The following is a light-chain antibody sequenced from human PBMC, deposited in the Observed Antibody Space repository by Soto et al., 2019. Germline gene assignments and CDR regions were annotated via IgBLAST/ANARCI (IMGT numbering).Light chain of an antibody. Sequence: QAVVTQPPSVSGAPGQRVTISCTGSSSNIGAGYDVHWYQQLPGTAPKLLVHGNTDRPSGVPDRFSGSKSGTSASLAITGLQAEDEAEYYCQSYDSSLSGWLFGGGTKLTVL. CDR3: QSYDSSLSGWL. CDR1: SSNIGAGYD. V-gene: IGLV1-40*01. CDR2: GNT. J-gene: IGLJ2*01.